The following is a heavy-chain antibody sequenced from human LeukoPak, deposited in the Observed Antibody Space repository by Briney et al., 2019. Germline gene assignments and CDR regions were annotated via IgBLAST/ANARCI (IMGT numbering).Heavy chain of an antibody. D-gene: IGHD6-13*01. CDR2: IDSDGGST. J-gene: IGHJ3*02. Sequence: GGPLRLSCAASGFSFCYYWMHWVRQAPGKGPVWVSRIDSDGGSTTYPDSVKGRFTISRDSAKNTLYLQMNCLRGGDTSVYYCAREPRKAAQRHAFDIWGQGTMVTVSS. CDR1: GFSFCYYW. CDR3: AREPRKAAQRHAFDI. V-gene: IGHV3-74*01.